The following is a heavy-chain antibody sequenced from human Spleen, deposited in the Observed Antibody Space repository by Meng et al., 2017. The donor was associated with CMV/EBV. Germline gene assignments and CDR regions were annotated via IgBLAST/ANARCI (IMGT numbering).Heavy chain of an antibody. Sequence: GESLKISCAASEFTFSNYAMNWVRQAPGKGLEWVAVILYDGSNKYTADSVQGRLTISRDNSKNNLYLQMNSLTVEDTAVYYCVRDQGGESMIAVLIERFGMDVWGQGTTVTVSS. D-gene: IGHD3-22*01. CDR3: VRDQGGESMIAVLIERFGMDV. J-gene: IGHJ6*02. V-gene: IGHV3-30*04. CDR1: EFTFSNYA. CDR2: ILYDGSNK.